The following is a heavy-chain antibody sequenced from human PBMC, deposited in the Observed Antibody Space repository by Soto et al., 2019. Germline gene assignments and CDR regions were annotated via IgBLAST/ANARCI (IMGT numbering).Heavy chain of an antibody. CDR2: IIPILGIA. J-gene: IGHJ6*02. V-gene: IGHV1-69*02. D-gene: IGHD3-22*01. Sequence: GASVKVSCKASGGTFSSYTISWVRQAPGQGLEWMGRIIPILGIANYAQKFQGRVTITADKSTSTAYMELSSLRSEDTAVYYCARTYYYDSSGYSSPPGMDVWGQGTTVTVSS. CDR1: GGTFSSYT. CDR3: ARTYYYDSSGYSSPPGMDV.